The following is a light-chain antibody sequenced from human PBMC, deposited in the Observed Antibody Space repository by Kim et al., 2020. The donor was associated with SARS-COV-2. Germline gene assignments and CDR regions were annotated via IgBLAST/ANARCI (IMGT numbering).Light chain of an antibody. J-gene: IGKJ1*01. Sequence: DIQMTQSPSSLSASVGDRVTITCRASQSISHFLNWYQQKPGKAPNLLIYGASNLQSGVPSRFSGSGSGTDFTLIISSLQPEDFATYFCQQGYRTPRTFGQGTKVDIK. CDR3: QQGYRTPRT. CDR1: QSISHF. CDR2: GAS. V-gene: IGKV1-39*01.